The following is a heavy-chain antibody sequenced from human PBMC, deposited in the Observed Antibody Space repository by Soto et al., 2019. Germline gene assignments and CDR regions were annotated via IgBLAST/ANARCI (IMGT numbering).Heavy chain of an antibody. CDR3: AREGTNCSGGSCYNYYYMDV. D-gene: IGHD2-15*01. V-gene: IGHV1-69*04. CDR2: IIPILGIA. J-gene: IGHJ6*03. CDR1: GGTFSSYT. Sequence: SVKVSCKACGGTFSSYTISWVRQAPGQGLEWMGRIIPILGIANYAQKFQGRVTITADKSTSTAYMELSSLRSEDTAVYYCAREGTNCSGGSCYNYYYMDVWGKGTTVTVSS.